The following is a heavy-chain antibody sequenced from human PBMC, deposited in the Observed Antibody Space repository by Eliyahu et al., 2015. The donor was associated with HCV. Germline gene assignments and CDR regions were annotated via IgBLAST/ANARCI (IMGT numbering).Heavy chain of an antibody. J-gene: IGHJ3*02. CDR3: ARGREDEFGDPDAFDI. Sequence: QVQLQQSGPGLVKPSQTLSLTCAISGDXVXSNSXAWNWIRQSPSRGLEWLGRTYYRSKWYNDYAVSVKSRITINPDTSKNQFSLQLNSVTPEDTAVYYCARGREDEFGDPDAFDIWGQGTMVTVSS. CDR2: TYYRSKWYN. CDR1: GDXVXSNSXA. V-gene: IGHV6-1*01. D-gene: IGHD4-17*01.